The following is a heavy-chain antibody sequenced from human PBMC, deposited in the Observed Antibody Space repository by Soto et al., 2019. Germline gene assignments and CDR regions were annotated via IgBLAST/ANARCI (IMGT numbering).Heavy chain of an antibody. D-gene: IGHD7-27*01. V-gene: IGHV1-8*01. J-gene: IGHJ3*02. CDR3: ARDPWGRMSHDAFDI. CDR1: GYTFTSYD. Sequence: ASLKVSCKSSGYTFTSYDINCVRHSHGEGVEWMGWMNPNSGNTGYAQKFQGRVTMTRNTSISTAYIELSSLRSEDTAVYYCARDPWGRMSHDAFDIWCQGTMVTVSS. CDR2: MNPNSGNT.